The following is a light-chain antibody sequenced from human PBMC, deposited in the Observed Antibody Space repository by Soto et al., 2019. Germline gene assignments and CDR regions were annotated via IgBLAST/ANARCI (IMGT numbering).Light chain of an antibody. CDR3: QHFGGTTFT. CDR1: QSVSNY. V-gene: IGKV3-11*01. CDR2: EAS. Sequence: EIVLTQSPATLSMSPGERATLSCRASQSVSNYLAWYQQNPGQAPRLLIYEASNRASGIPARFSGRGSGTDFTLTISSLEPEDFAVYYCQHFGGTTFTFGQGTRLEI. J-gene: IGKJ5*01.